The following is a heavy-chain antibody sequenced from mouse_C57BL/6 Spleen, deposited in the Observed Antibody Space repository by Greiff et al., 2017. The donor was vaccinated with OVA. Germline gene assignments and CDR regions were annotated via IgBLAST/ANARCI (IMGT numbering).Heavy chain of an antibody. CDR2: IYPSDSET. D-gene: IGHD1-1*01. V-gene: IGHV1-61*01. CDR3: ARMSYYGSSSFDY. J-gene: IGHJ2*01. Sequence: QVQLQQPGAELVRPGSSVKLSCKASGYTFTSYWMDWVKQRPGQGLEWIGNIYPSDSETHYNQKFKDKATLTVDKSSSTAYMQLSSLTSEDSAVYYCARMSYYGSSSFDYWGQGTTLTVSS. CDR1: GYTFTSYW.